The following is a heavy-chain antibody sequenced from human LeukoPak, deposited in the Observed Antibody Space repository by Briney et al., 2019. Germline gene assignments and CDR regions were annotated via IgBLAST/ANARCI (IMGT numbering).Heavy chain of an antibody. Sequence: GGSLRLSCAASGFTFTYSAMTWVRQAPGKGLEWVSTVSGSGDNTYYADSVKGRFTISRDNSENTVSLQMNSLRAQDTAVYYCAKSLAVPGSPDQWGQGTLVTVSS. CDR3: AKSLAVPGSPDQ. CDR2: VSGSGDNT. J-gene: IGHJ4*02. V-gene: IGHV3-23*01. CDR1: GFTFTYSA. D-gene: IGHD6-19*01.